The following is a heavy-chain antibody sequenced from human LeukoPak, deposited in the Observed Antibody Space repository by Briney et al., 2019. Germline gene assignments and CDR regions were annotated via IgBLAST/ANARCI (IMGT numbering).Heavy chain of an antibody. D-gene: IGHD1-26*01. V-gene: IGHV4-34*01. CDR1: GGSFSGYY. CDR3: AGSGSYWAP. J-gene: IGHJ5*02. CDR2: INHSGST. Sequence: SETLSLTCAVYGGSFSGYYWSWIRQPPGKGLEWIEEINHSGSTNYNPSLKSRVTISVDTSKNQFSLELSSVTAADTAVYYCAGSGSYWAPWGQGTLVTVSS.